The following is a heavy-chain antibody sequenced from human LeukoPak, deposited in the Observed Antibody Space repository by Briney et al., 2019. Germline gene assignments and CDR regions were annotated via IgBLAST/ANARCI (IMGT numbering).Heavy chain of an antibody. CDR1: GFTFRAHS. CDR2: TSYDGSKK. V-gene: IGHV3-30*04. J-gene: IGHJ5*02. Sequence: PGGSLRLSCAASGFTFRAHSMPWVRQAPGKGLEWVAFTSYDGSKKYYGHSVKGRFTISRDNSKNTLYLQMSTLRAEDTGVYYCTRNPEMQYWFDPWGQGNLVTVSS. CDR3: TRNPEMQYWFDP. D-gene: IGHD2/OR15-2a*01.